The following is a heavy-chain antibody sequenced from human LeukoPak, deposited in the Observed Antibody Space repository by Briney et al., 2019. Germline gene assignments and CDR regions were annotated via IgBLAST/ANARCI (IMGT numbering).Heavy chain of an antibody. CDR3: AASLGEFTLAN. CDR1: GFRFRNYG. J-gene: IGHJ4*02. V-gene: IGHV3-33*01. Sequence: GGSLRLSCVTSGFRFRNYGMHWVRQAPGKGLEWVVVIWYDGSNKYYAESVKGRFTISRDDSKNTLYLQMNSLRVEDTAVYYCAASLGEFTLANWGQGTLVTVSS. CDR2: IWYDGSNK.